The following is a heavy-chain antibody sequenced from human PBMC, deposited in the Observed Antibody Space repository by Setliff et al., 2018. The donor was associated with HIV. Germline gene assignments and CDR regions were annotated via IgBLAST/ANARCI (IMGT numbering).Heavy chain of an antibody. CDR1: GFTFSSFA. V-gene: IGHV3-7*01. CDR2: KKQDGSEK. J-gene: IGHJ4*02. CDR3: ARGARGYSYG. Sequence: SGGSLRLSCAASGFTFSSFAMSWVCQVPGKGLAWVANKKQDGSEKYYVESVKGRLTISRDNANNSLYLQMNSMRAEDTAVYYCARGARGYSYGWGQGTLVTVSS. D-gene: IGHD5-18*01.